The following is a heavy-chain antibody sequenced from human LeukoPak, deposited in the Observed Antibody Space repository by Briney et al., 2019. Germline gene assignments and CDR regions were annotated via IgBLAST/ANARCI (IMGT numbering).Heavy chain of an antibody. CDR2: IYHSGST. CDR1: GYSISSGYY. CDR3: ARHVYCSSTSCYYSEHSQH. Sequence: PSGTLSLTCAVSGYSISSGYYWGWIRQPPGKGLEWIVSIYHSGSTYYNPSLKSRVTISVDTSKNQFSLKLSSVTAADTAVYYCARHVYCSSTSCYYSEHSQHWGQGTLVTVSS. D-gene: IGHD2-2*01. V-gene: IGHV4-38-2*01. J-gene: IGHJ1*01.